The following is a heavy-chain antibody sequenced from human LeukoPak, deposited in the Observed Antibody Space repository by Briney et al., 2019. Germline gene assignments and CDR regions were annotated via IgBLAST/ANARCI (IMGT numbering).Heavy chain of an antibody. V-gene: IGHV3-7*01. J-gene: IGHJ4*02. CDR1: GFTFRSYY. CDR2: VNENGREI. Sequence: PGGSLRLSRAASGFTFRSYYMSWVRQAPGKGLEWVAKVNENGREIYYADSVKGRFTISRDNAKNSVYLQMNNLRAEDTAVYYCAKDEVGGHFEYWGQGILVTVSS. CDR3: AKDEVGGHFEY.